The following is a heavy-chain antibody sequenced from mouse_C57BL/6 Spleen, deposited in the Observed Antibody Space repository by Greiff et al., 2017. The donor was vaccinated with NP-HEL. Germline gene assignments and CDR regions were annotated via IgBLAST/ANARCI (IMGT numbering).Heavy chain of an antibody. J-gene: IGHJ4*01. CDR3: ARRMRGYAMDY. Sequence: VQLQQSGAELVKPGASVKLSCKASGYTFTSYWMQWVKQRPGQGLEWIGEIDPSDSYTNYNQKFKGKATLTVDTSSSTAYMQLSSLTSEDSAVYYCARRMRGYAMDYWGQGTSVTVSS. V-gene: IGHV1-50*01. CDR2: IDPSDSYT. CDR1: GYTFTSYW.